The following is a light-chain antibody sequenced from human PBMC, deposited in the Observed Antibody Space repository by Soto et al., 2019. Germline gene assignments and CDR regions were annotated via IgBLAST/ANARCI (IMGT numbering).Light chain of an antibody. J-gene: IGKJ1*01. CDR3: QQYYSTLRT. V-gene: IGKV4-1*01. CDR1: QSVLYSSNNKNY. CDR2: WAS. Sequence: DIVMTQSPDSLAVSLGERATINCKSSQSVLYSSNNKNYLAWYQQKPGQPPKLLIYWASTRDSGVPDRFSGSGSGTDFTLTISSLQAEDVAVYYCQQYYSTLRTFGQGTKVDIK.